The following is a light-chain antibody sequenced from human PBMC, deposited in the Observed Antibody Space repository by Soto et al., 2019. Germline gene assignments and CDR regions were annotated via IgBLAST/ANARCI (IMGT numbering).Light chain of an antibody. CDR1: QDISNY. Sequence: DIQMTQSPSSLSATVGDRVTITCRASQDISNYLAWHQQKPGKVPKLLIYAASTLQPGVPSRFSGSGSGTDFTLTISSLQPEDVATYYCQKYNGAPQETFGPGTKVAIK. CDR2: AAS. V-gene: IGKV1-27*01. J-gene: IGKJ3*01. CDR3: QKYNGAPQET.